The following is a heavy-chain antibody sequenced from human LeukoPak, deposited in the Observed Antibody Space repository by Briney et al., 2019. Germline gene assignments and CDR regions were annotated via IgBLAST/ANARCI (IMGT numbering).Heavy chain of an antibody. J-gene: IGHJ4*02. CDR2: IIPIFGTA. CDR1: GYTFTGYY. D-gene: IGHD1-26*01. Sequence: SVTVSCKASGYTFTGYYMHWVRQAPGQGLEWMGGIIPIFGTANYAQKFQGRVTITADESTSTAYMELSSLRSEDTAVYYCATPGDFDYWGQGTLVTVSS. CDR3: ATPGDFDY. V-gene: IGHV1-69*13.